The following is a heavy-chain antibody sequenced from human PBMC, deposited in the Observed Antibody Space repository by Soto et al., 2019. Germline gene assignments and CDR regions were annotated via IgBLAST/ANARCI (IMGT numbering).Heavy chain of an antibody. V-gene: IGHV3-74*01. J-gene: IGHJ4*02. CDR1: GFTFSSNW. CDR3: ASPTRYVGLDY. CDR2: NSDGSST. D-gene: IGHD2-2*01. Sequence: EVQLVESGGGLVQPGGSLRLSCAASGFTFSSNWRHWVRQAPGKGLVWVSRNSDGSSTSYADSVKGRFTISRDNAKNTLYLQMNSLRAEDTAVYYCASPTRYVGLDYWGQGTLVTVSS.